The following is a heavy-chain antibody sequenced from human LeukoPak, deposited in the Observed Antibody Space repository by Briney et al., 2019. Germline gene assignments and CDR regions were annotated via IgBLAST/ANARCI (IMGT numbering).Heavy chain of an antibody. CDR2: ISGSGGST. J-gene: IGHJ6*02. V-gene: IGHV3-23*01. Sequence: GGSLRLSCAASGFTFSSYAMSWVRQAPGKGLEWVSAISGSGGSTYYADSVKGRFTISRDNSKNTLYLQMNSLRAKDTAVYYCAKGLDIVVPYYAMDVWGQGTTVTVSS. CDR3: AKGLDIVVPYYAMDV. CDR1: GFTFSSYA. D-gene: IGHD2-2*01.